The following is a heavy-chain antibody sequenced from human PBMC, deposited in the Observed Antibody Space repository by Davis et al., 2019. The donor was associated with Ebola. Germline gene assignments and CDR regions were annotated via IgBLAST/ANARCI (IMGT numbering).Heavy chain of an antibody. CDR3: VRDVGADSGGY. J-gene: IGHJ4*02. Sequence: GESLKISCAASGFTFDEYGMNWVRQAPGKGLEWVSGINWHGGSTVYADSVKGRFTISRDNAKNSLYLQMNSLRAEDTALYYCVRDVGADSGGYWGQGTLVTVSS. CDR1: GFTFDEYG. CDR2: INWHGGST. D-gene: IGHD2-15*01. V-gene: IGHV3-20*04.